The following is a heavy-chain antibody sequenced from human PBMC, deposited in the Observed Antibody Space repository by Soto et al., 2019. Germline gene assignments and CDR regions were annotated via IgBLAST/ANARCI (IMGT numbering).Heavy chain of an antibody. Sequence: GGSLRLSCAASGFTFSDYWMSWVRQTPGKGLEWVGNIHLDGSEKYYAGFVKGRFTFSRDNVKNSLYLQMNSLRAEDTGVYYCAKHHRRWVGGPDASDIWGQGT. J-gene: IGHJ3*02. V-gene: IGHV3-7*02. CDR3: AKHHRRWVGGPDASDI. D-gene: IGHD2-15*01. CDR2: IHLDGSEK. CDR1: GFTFSDYW.